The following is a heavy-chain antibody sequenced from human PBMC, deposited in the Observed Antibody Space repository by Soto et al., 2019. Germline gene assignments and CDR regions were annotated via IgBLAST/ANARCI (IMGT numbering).Heavy chain of an antibody. CDR1: GFTVSSNY. Sequence: EVQLVETGGGLIQPGGSLRLSCAASGFTVSSNYMSWVRQAPGKVLEWVSVIYSGGSTYYADSVKGRFTISRDNSKNTLYLQMNSLRAEDTAVYYCARGYSNYGLYYYGMDVWGQGTTVTVSS. CDR2: IYSGGST. CDR3: ARGYSNYGLYYYGMDV. V-gene: IGHV3-53*02. D-gene: IGHD4-4*01. J-gene: IGHJ6*02.